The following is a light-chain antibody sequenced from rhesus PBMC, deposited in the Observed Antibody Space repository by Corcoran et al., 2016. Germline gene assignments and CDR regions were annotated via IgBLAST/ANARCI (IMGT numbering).Light chain of an antibody. Sequence: DIQMTQSPSSLSASVGDKVTITCRASQGISSWLAWYQQKPGKAPKPLLYKASSLQSGVPSRFRGSGSCTDFTLTISSLHPEDFATYYCLQYSSSPPFTFGPGTKLDIK. J-gene: IGKJ3*01. CDR2: KAS. CDR1: QGISSW. V-gene: IGKV1-22*01. CDR3: LQYSSSPPFT.